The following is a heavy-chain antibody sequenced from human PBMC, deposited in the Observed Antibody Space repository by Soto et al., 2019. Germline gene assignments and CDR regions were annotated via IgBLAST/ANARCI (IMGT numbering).Heavy chain of an antibody. CDR2: IYYSGST. D-gene: IGHD3-22*01. J-gene: IGHJ4*02. CDR1: GGSISSGDYY. CDR3: ARDGYYEGSCYYDY. V-gene: IGHV4-30-4*01. Sequence: SETLSLTCTVSGGSISSGDYYWSWIRQPPGKGLEWIGYIYYSGSTYYNPSLKSRVTISVDTSKNQFSLKLSSVTAADTAVYYCARDGYYEGSCYYDYWGQGTVVTISS.